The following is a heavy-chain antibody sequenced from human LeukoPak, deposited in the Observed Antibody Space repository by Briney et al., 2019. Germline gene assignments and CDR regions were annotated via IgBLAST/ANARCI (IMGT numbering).Heavy chain of an antibody. CDR2: INPNSGGT. D-gene: IGHD2-2*01. J-gene: IGHJ6*03. Sequence: ASVKVSCKASGYTFTGYYMHWVRQAPGQGLEWMGWINPNSGGTNYAQKFQGRVTMTRDTSISTAYMELSRLRSDDTAVYYCATGGNQLPSAGYYYYYMDVWGKGTTVTVSS. CDR3: ATGGNQLPSAGYYYYYMDV. CDR1: GYTFTGYY. V-gene: IGHV1-2*02.